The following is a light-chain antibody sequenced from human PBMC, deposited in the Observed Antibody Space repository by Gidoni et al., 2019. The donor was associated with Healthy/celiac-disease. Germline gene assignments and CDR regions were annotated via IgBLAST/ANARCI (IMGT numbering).Light chain of an antibody. J-gene: IGKJ2*01. CDR2: DAS. CDR3: QQYDNPRWT. V-gene: IGKV1-33*01. CDR1: QDISNY. Sequence: DIQMTQSPSSLSASVGDRVTITCQASQDISNYLNWYQQKPGKAPKLQIYDASNLETGVPSRFSGSGSGTDFTFTISSLQPEDIATYYCQQYDNPRWTFXXXTKLEIK.